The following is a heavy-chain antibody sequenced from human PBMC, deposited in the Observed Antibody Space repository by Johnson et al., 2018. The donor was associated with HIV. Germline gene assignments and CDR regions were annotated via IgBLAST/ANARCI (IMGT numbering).Heavy chain of an antibody. D-gene: IGHD2-21*02. CDR3: ARVTNDAFDI. J-gene: IGHJ3*02. Sequence: VQLVESGGGLVQPGGSLRLSCAASGFTVSGNYMNWVRQAPGKGLEWVSRISSDGLSTTYADSVKGRFTVSRDNAKNSLYLQMNSLRAGDTAVYYCARVTNDAFDIWGQGTMVTVSS. CDR2: ISSDGLST. V-gene: IGHV3-74*02. CDR1: GFTVSGNY.